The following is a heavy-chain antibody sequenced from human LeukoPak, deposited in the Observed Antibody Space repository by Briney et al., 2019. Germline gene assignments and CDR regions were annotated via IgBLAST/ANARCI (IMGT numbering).Heavy chain of an antibody. V-gene: IGHV3-9*01. J-gene: IGHJ6*03. Sequence: GGSLRLSCAVSGFTFDDYAMHWVRHVPGKGLEWVSGINWNSDSIGYADSVKGRFTVSRDNAKNSLYLQMNSLRVEDTAVYYCARDGTPNYSSGWVYMDVWGEGTTVTISS. CDR2: INWNSDSI. D-gene: IGHD6-25*01. CDR1: GFTFDDYA. CDR3: ARDGTPNYSSGWVYMDV.